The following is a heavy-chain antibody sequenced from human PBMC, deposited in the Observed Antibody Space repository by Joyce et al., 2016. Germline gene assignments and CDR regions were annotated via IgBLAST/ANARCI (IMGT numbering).Heavy chain of an antibody. J-gene: IGHJ5*02. Sequence: QVQLQESGPGLVKPSQTLSLTCTVSGGSISSGGYYWSWIRQHPGKGLEWIGYIYHSGITFYHPSLKSRIIISIDTPKNQFSLKLTSVTAAETAVYYCARDERYCTSAGCHNWFDPWGQGTLVTVSS. CDR3: ARDERYCTSAGCHNWFDP. D-gene: IGHD2-8*02. V-gene: IGHV4-31*03. CDR2: IYHSGIT. CDR1: GGSISSGGYY.